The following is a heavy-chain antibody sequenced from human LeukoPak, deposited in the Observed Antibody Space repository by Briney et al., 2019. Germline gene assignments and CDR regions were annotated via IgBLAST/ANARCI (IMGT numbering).Heavy chain of an antibody. CDR3: GADSMPRGVFSYAFDI. CDR1: GFTFTSSA. V-gene: IGHV1-58*01. D-gene: IGHD3-10*01. Sequence: SVKVSCKASGFTFTSSAVQWVRQARGQRLEWIGWIVVGSGDTNSAQKFQERVTITRDMSTRTAYMELSSLRSEDTAVYYCGADSMPRGVFSYAFDIWGQGTMDSVSS. CDR2: IVVGSGDT. J-gene: IGHJ3*02.